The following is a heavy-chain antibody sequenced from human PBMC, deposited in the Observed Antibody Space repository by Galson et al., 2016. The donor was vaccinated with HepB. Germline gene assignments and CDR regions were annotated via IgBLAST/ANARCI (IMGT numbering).Heavy chain of an antibody. V-gene: IGHV3-7*01. D-gene: IGHD6-19*01. CDR1: GFTFSSYW. J-gene: IGHJ5*02. Sequence: SLRLSCAASGFTFSSYWMSWVRQAPGKRLECVANIKQDGSEQYYVDSVKGRFTNSRDNAKKSLYLQMNSLRAEDTAVYYCAKDHGNRWLNNWFDPWGQGTLVTVSS. CDR2: IKQDGSEQ. CDR3: AKDHGNRWLNNWFDP.